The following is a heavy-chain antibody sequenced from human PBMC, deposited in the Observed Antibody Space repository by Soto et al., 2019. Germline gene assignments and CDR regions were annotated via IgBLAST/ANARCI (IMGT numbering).Heavy chain of an antibody. CDR2: INPNSGGT. Sequence: ASVKVSCKASGYTFTGYYMHWVRQAPGQGLEWMGWINPNSGGTNYAQKFQGRVTMTRDTSISTAYMELSRLRSDDTAVYYCARVRRHYGSGTGPSGYYYGMDVWGQGTTVTVSS. D-gene: IGHD3-10*01. J-gene: IGHJ6*02. V-gene: IGHV1-2*02. CDR1: GYTFTGYY. CDR3: ARVRRHYGSGTGPSGYYYGMDV.